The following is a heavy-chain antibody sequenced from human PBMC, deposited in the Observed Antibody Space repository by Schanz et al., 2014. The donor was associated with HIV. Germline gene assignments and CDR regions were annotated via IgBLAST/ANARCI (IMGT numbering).Heavy chain of an antibody. CDR2: INPNSGGT. CDR1: GYTFTGDF. D-gene: IGHD3-22*01. V-gene: IGHV1-2*02. CDR3: ARGRRDVSMIILYWFDP. J-gene: IGHJ5*02. Sequence: QVQLVQSGAEVKKPGASVKVSCKASGYTFTGDFMHWVRQAPGQGLEWMGWINPNSGGTNYAQKFQGRVTMTRDTSISTAYMELSRLTSEDTAVYYCARGRRDVSMIILYWFDPWGQGTLVTVSS.